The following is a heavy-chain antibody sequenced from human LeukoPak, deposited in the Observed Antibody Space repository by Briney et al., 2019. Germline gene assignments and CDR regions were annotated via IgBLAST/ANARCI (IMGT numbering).Heavy chain of an antibody. Sequence: GGSLRLSCAASGFRVSGYDLNWIRQAPGKGLEWIAYISINSSNIHYADSVRGRFTISRDNANNSLYLQLSSLRVEDTAVYYCASFPWDLRPTWGQGTLVSVAS. CDR1: GFRVSGYD. V-gene: IGHV3-11*06. CDR3: ASFPWDLRPT. D-gene: IGHD1-26*01. CDR2: ISINSSNI. J-gene: IGHJ4*02.